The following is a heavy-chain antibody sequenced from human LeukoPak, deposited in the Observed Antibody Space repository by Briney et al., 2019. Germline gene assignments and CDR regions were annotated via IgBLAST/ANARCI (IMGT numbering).Heavy chain of an antibody. Sequence: ASVKVSCKASGYTFTDSYVHWVRQAPGQVREWMGLIDPDGGNTNYAQNFQGRVTLTRDTSTSTLYMELSSLRCEDTAIYYCARIRDGYNDAYDLWGQGTVVTVPS. V-gene: IGHV1-46*01. CDR1: GYTFTDSY. J-gene: IGHJ3*01. CDR3: ARIRDGYNDAYDL. D-gene: IGHD5-24*01. CDR2: IDPDGGNT.